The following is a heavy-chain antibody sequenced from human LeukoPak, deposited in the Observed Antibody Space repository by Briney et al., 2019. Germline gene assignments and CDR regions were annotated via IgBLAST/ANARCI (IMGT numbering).Heavy chain of an antibody. D-gene: IGHD3-10*01. Sequence: GGSLRLSCAASGFTFSSHWMHWVRQAPGKGLVWVSRINSDGSSISYADSVKGRFTISRDNAKNTLYLQMNSLRAEDTAVYYCAREVGSGNSDRYFDSWGQGTLVTVSS. CDR1: GFTFSSHW. V-gene: IGHV3-74*01. CDR2: INSDGSSI. J-gene: IGHJ4*02. CDR3: AREVGSGNSDRYFDS.